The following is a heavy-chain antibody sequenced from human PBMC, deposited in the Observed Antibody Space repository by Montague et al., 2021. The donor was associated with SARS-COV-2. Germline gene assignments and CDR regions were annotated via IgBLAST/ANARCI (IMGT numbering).Heavy chain of an antibody. CDR2: IYYSGST. CDR3: ARDKGLTIFGVVKSTGAFDI. CDR1: GGLISSDY. D-gene: IGHD3-3*01. Sequence: SETLSLTCTVSGGLISSDYWSWIRQPPGKGLEWIGYIYYSGSTNYNPSLKSRGTISVDTAKNQFSLKLSSVTAADTAVYYCARDKGLTIFGVVKSTGAFDIWGQGTMVTVSS. J-gene: IGHJ3*02. V-gene: IGHV4-59*01.